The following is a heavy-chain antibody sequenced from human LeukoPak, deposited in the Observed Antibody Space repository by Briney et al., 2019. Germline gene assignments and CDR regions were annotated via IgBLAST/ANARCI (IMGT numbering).Heavy chain of an antibody. D-gene: IGHD3-10*01. CDR3: AASPLTYGSGSYDYYFDY. CDR2: IIPIFGTA. V-gene: IGHV1-69*06. CDR1: GGTFSSYA. Sequence: SVRVSCKASGGTFSSYAISWVRQAPGQGLEWMGGIIPIFGTANYAQKFQGRVTITADKSTSTAYMELSSLRSEDTAVYYCAASPLTYGSGSYDYYFDYWGQGTLVTVSS. J-gene: IGHJ4*02.